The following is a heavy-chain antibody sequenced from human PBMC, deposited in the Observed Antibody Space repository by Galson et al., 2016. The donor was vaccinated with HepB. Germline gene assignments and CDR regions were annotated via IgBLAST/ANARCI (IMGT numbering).Heavy chain of an antibody. Sequence: ETLSLTCTVSGYSISTGFYWAWIRQPPGKGLEWIGSVYYSGRTYYNPSLKSRITTSVDTSENNFSLKLSSVTAADTAVYSCARVVSSPHPPRFDFWGRGALVTVSS. J-gene: IGHJ4*02. V-gene: IGHV4-38-2*02. D-gene: IGHD6-13*01. CDR3: ARVVSSPHPPRFDF. CDR1: GYSISTGFY. CDR2: VYYSGRT.